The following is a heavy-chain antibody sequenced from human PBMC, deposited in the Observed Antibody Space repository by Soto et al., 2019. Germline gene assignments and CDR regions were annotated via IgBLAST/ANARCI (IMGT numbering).Heavy chain of an antibody. V-gene: IGHV4-30-4*01. CDR1: GGSISSGDYY. J-gene: IGHJ4*02. CDR2: IYYSGST. CDR3: ARTNFMTTGGGADD. Sequence: QVQLQESGPGLVKPSQTLSLTCTVSGGSISSGDYYWSWIRQPPGKGLEWIGYIYYSGSTYYNPSLTSRVTISVDMSKDTFCLKGSSVTAVDTAVYYCARTNFMTTGGGADDWGQGTRVTVSA. D-gene: IGHD4-17*01.